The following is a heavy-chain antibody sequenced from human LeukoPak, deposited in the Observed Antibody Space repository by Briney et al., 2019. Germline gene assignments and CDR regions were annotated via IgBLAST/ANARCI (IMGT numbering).Heavy chain of an antibody. CDR3: ARRGSSWYFYYFDY. CDR2: INHSGST. V-gene: IGHV4-34*01. J-gene: IGHJ4*02. Sequence: SETLSLTCAVYGGSFSGYYWSWIRQPPGKGLEWIGEINHSGSTNYNPSLKSRVTISVDTSKNQFSLKLSSVTAADTAVYYCARRGSSWYFYYFDYWGQGTLVTVSS. CDR1: GGSFSGYY. D-gene: IGHD6-13*01.